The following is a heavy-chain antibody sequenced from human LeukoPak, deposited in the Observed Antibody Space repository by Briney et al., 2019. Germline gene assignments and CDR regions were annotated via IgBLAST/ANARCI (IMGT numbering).Heavy chain of an antibody. V-gene: IGHV5-10-1*01. CDR3: ARRSGSDALDI. D-gene: IGHD3-10*01. Sequence: GESLRISCKGSGXSFTNYWSTWVRQMPAKGLEWMGRIDPGGSYISYSPSFQGLVTMSVDKSISTAYLQWTSLTASDTAMYYCARRSGSDALDIWGQGTMVTVSS. J-gene: IGHJ3*02. CDR1: GXSFTNYW. CDR2: IDPGGSYI.